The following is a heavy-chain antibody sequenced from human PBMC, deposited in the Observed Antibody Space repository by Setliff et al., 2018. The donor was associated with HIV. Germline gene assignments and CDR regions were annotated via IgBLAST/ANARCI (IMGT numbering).Heavy chain of an antibody. Sequence: ASVKVSCKASGYTFINYGVTWVRQAPGQGLEWMGWISGYNGNTNYAQKFQGRVTMTTDASTNTAYMELRSLRSDDTAVYYCARGQIIVARSSSTVTAIDYWGQGTQVTVSS. CDR2: ISGYNGNT. V-gene: IGHV1-18*01. CDR1: GYTFINYG. CDR3: ARGQIIVARSSSTVTAIDY. D-gene: IGHD4-17*01. J-gene: IGHJ4*02.